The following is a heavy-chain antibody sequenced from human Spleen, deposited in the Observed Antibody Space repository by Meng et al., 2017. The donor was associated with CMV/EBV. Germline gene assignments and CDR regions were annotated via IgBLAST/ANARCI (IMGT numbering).Heavy chain of an antibody. CDR2: ITGSGGST. Sequence: GESLKISCAASGFSSSNYAMSWVRQAPGKGLKWVSTITGSGGSTSYADSVEGRFTISRDNSEKMVHLQMNSLRIEDTDVYYCAKEVFRGAFSAFDIWGQGTTVTVSS. V-gene: IGHV3-23*01. D-gene: IGHD3-10*01. CDR3: AKEVFRGAFSAFDI. J-gene: IGHJ3*02. CDR1: GFSSSNYA.